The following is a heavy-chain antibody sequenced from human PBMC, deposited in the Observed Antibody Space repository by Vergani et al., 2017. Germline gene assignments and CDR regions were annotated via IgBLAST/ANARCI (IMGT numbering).Heavy chain of an antibody. Sequence: EVQLLDSRGGLVQPGGSLRLSCAASGFTFSTYATSWVRQAPGKGLEWVSAISGHGDNIFYADSEKGRFTISRDNSKNTLFLQMNSLRVEDTAIYYCAKKHCSSTSCPFDSWGQGTLVTVSS. D-gene: IGHD2-2*01. CDR3: AKKHCSSTSCPFDS. J-gene: IGHJ4*02. V-gene: IGHV3-23*01. CDR2: ISGHGDNI. CDR1: GFTFSTYA.